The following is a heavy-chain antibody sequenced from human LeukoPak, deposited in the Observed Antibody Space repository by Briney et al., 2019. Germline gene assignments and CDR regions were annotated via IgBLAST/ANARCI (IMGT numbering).Heavy chain of an antibody. CDR3: ARSSPWFDP. Sequence: SETLSLTCTVSGGSISSSYSSWGWIRQPPGKGLEWIGNIYYSGSTYYSPSLKSRVTISVDTSKNQFSLRLNSVTAADTAVYYCARSSPWFDPWGQGTLVTVSS. CDR2: IYYSGST. D-gene: IGHD3-10*01. J-gene: IGHJ5*02. CDR1: GGSISSSYSS. V-gene: IGHV4-39*07.